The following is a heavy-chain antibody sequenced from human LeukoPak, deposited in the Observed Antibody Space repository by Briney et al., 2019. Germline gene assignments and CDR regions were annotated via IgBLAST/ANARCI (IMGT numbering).Heavy chain of an antibody. CDR1: GYTFTGYY. J-gene: IGHJ3*02. Sequence: ASVKVSCKASGYTFTGYYLHWVRQAPGQGLEWMGWINPNSGGTNYAQKFQGRVTMTRDTSISTAYMELSRLRSDDTAVYYCARSTQYYDILTGYYSSGAFDIWGQGTMVTVSS. V-gene: IGHV1-2*02. D-gene: IGHD3-9*01. CDR3: ARSTQYYDILTGYYSSGAFDI. CDR2: INPNSGGT.